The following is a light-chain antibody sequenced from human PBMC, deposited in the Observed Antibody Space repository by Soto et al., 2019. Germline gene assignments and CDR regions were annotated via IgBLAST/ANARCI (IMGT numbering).Light chain of an antibody. CDR3: QQSYSTPRT. CDR1: QSISSY. V-gene: IGKV1-39*01. CDR2: AAS. Sequence: DIKMSLSLSSLSAYVGDRVTITCRASQSISSYLNWYQQKPGKAPKLLIYAASSLQSGVPSRFSGSGSGTDFTLTISSLQPEDFATYYCQQSYSTPRTFGQRSMADVK. J-gene: IGKJ1*01.